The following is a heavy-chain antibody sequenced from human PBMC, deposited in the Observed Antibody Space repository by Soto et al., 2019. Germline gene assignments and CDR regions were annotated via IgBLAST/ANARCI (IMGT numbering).Heavy chain of an antibody. D-gene: IGHD4-17*01. V-gene: IGHV5-51*01. Sequence: GESLKISCRASGYSFTSYWIGWVRQMPGKGLEWMGIIFPGDSDTRYSPSFQGQVTISADRSINTAYLQWNSLEASDTAMYYCARRGLNYGYRNWLDAWGLGTLVTVSS. J-gene: IGHJ5*02. CDR1: GYSFTSYW. CDR2: IFPGDSDT. CDR3: ARRGLNYGYRNWLDA.